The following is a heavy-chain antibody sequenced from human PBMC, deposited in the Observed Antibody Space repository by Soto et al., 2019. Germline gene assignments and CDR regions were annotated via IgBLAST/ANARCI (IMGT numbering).Heavy chain of an antibody. D-gene: IGHD6-13*01. CDR2: ISWNSGSI. Sequence: GGSLRLSCAASGFTFDDYAVHWVRQAPGKGLEWVSGISWNSGSIGYADSVKGRFTISRDNAKNSLYLQMNSLRAEDTALYYCEKDTLPPRGIAAAADAFDIWGKGTMVTVSS. CDR3: EKDTLPPRGIAAAADAFDI. J-gene: IGHJ3*02. CDR1: GFTFDDYA. V-gene: IGHV3-9*01.